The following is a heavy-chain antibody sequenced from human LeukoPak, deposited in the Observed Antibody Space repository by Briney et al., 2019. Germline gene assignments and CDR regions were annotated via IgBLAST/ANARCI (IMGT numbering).Heavy chain of an antibody. Sequence: PSETLSLTCTVSGGSITNYYWSWIRQPPVKGLEWIGYIHYSGSTIYNPSLKSRVVISVETSKNQFSLKLSSVTAADTAVYYCARVGDSSGYPFDYWGQGTLVTVSS. CDR3: ARVGDSSGYPFDY. J-gene: IGHJ4*02. CDR1: GGSITNYY. D-gene: IGHD3-22*01. V-gene: IGHV4-59*08. CDR2: IHYSGST.